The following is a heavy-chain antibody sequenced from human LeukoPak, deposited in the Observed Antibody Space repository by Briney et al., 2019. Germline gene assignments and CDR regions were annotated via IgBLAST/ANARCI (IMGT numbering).Heavy chain of an antibody. Sequence: PINPNSGYTNYAQKFQGRVTMTRDTSISTAYTELSRLRSDDTAVYYCARDYCSSTSCLFDYWGQGTLVTVSS. V-gene: IGHV1-2*06. D-gene: IGHD2-2*01. CDR3: ARDYCSSTSCLFDY. J-gene: IGHJ4*02. CDR2: INPNSGYT.